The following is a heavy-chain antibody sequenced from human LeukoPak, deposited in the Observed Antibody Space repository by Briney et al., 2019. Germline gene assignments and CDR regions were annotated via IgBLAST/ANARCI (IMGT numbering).Heavy chain of an antibody. CDR3: ARFAVHRRLAVAGQFGLDY. V-gene: IGHV1-46*01. Sequence: ASVKVSCKASGYIFTSYYIHWVRQAPGQGLEWMGIINPSGGNTDYAQKFQGRVTMTRDTSTSTVYMELSSLRSGDTAVYYCARFAVHRRLAVAGQFGLDYWGQGTLVAVSS. CDR2: INPSGGNT. CDR1: GYIFTSYY. J-gene: IGHJ4*02. D-gene: IGHD6-19*01.